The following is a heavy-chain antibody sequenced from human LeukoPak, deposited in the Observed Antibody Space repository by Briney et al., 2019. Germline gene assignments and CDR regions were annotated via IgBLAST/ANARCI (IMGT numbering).Heavy chain of an antibody. J-gene: IGHJ3*02. Sequence: GASVKVSCKASGYTFTGYYIHWVRQAPGQGLEWMGWINPNSGGTNYAQKFQGRVTMTRDTSISTAYMELSRLRSDDTAVYYCAKVMGSGQWLVEREDFDIWGQGTMVTVSP. CDR1: GYTFTGYY. CDR2: INPNSGGT. V-gene: IGHV1-2*02. D-gene: IGHD6-19*01. CDR3: AKVMGSGQWLVEREDFDI.